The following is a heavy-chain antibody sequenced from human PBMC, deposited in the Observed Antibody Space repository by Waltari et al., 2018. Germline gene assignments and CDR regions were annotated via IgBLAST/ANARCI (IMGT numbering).Heavy chain of an antibody. V-gene: IGHV3-30*02. D-gene: IGHD2-2*01. CDR3: AKVGAGSTSSRYYYYYMDV. J-gene: IGHJ6*03. CDR2: IRYDGSNK. CDR1: GFTFSSYG. Sequence: QVQLVESGGGVVQPGGSLRLSCAASGFTFSSYGMHWVRQAPGKGLEWGAFIRYDGSNKYYADFVKGRFTISRDNSKSTLYLQMNSLRAEDTAVYYCAKVGAGSTSSRYYYYYMDVWGKGTTVTISS.